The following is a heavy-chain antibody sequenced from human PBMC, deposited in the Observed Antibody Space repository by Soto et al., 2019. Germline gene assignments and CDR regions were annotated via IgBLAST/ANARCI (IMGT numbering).Heavy chain of an antibody. CDR1: GFTFSNYG. D-gene: IGHD2-21*02. Sequence: DVQVVESGGGLGQPGGSLRLSCAASGFTFSNYGLDWVRQTPGKGLVWVSRIKFNGGITNYADSVKGRVTLSRDNAKNTVYLQMDSLRAEQAVVYYCARGARNCSYCDYWGQGTRVTVSS. J-gene: IGHJ4*02. CDR3: ARGARNCSYCDY. V-gene: IGHV3-74*01. CDR2: IKFNGGIT.